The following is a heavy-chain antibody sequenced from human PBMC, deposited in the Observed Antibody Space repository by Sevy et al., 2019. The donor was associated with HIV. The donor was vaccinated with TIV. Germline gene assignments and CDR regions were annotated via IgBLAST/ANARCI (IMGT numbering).Heavy chain of an antibody. D-gene: IGHD2-15*01. CDR3: ARGGYCSGGSCYYFDY. CDR1: GFTFSSYD. Sequence: GSLRLSCAASGFTFSSYDMHWVRQATGKGLEWVSAIGTAGDPYYPGSVKGRFTISRENAKNSLYLQMNSLRAGDTAVYYCARGGYCSGGSCYYFDYWGQGTLVTVSS. CDR2: IGTAGDP. V-gene: IGHV3-13*05. J-gene: IGHJ4*02.